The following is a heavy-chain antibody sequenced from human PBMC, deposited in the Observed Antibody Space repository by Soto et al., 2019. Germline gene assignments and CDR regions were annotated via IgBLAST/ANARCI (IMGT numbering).Heavy chain of an antibody. Sequence: QVQLQESGPGLVKPSETLSLTCTVSGGSISSYYWSWIRQPPGKGLDWIGYIYYSGSTNYNPSLKSRVTISVATSKNQFSLKLSSVTAADTAVYYCARRLYSYYYYMDVWGKGTTVTVSS. CDR3: ARRLYSYYYYMDV. J-gene: IGHJ6*03. CDR1: GGSISSYY. CDR2: IYYSGST. V-gene: IGHV4-59*08. D-gene: IGHD2-15*01.